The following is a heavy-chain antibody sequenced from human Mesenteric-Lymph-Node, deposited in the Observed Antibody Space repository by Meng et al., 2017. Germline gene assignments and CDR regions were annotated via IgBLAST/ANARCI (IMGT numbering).Heavy chain of an antibody. V-gene: IGHV3-74*01. D-gene: IGHD1-26*01. J-gene: IGHJ5*02. CDR2: INSDGSST. CDR1: GFTFSSYW. CDR3: ARVHPGGSYYNNWFDP. Sequence: GGSLRLSCAASGFTFSSYWMHWVRQAPGKGLVWVSRINSDGSSTSYADSVKGRFTISRDNSKNTLYLQMNSLRAEDTAVYYCARVHPGGSYYNNWFDPWGQGTLVTVSS.